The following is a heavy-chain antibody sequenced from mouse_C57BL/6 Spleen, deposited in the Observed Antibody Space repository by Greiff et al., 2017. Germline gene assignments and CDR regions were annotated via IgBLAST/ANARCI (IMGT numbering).Heavy chain of an antibody. CDR1: GYAFTNYL. J-gene: IGHJ3*01. CDR2: INPGSGGT. V-gene: IGHV1-54*01. Sequence: QVQLQQSGAELVRPGTSVKVSCKASGYAFTNYLIEWVKQRPGQGLEWIGVINPGSGGTNYNEKFKGKATLTADKSSSTAYMQLSSLTSEDSAVYFCARSDDYHAWFAYWGQGTLVTVSA. CDR3: ARSDDYHAWFAY. D-gene: IGHD2-4*01.